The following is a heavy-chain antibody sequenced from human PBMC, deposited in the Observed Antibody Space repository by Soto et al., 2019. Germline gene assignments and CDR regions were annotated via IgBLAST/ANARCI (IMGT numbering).Heavy chain of an antibody. V-gene: IGHV3-30*03. CDR3: ARGLYFDSSRYYSPY. CDR2: ISYDGTKK. J-gene: IGHJ4*02. D-gene: IGHD3-22*01. Sequence: GGSLRLSCAASGFTFSSYGMHWVRQAPGKGLEWVAVISYDGTKKYYADSVKGRFTISRDGSENTLYLQMNSLRAEDTAVYYCARGLYFDSSRYYSPYWGQGTLVTGSS. CDR1: GFTFSSYG.